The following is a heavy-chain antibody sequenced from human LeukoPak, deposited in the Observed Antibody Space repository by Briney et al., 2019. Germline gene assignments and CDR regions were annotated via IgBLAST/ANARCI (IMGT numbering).Heavy chain of an antibody. CDR3: ARASRHEDCGGDCYSTAY. Sequence: ASVKVSCKASGYTFTSYYMHWVRQAPGQGREWMGIINPSGGSTSYAQKFKGRVTMTKDTSTSTVYMELSSLRSEDTAVYYCARASRHEDCGGDCYSTAYWGQGTLVTVSS. V-gene: IGHV1-46*01. CDR2: INPSGGST. J-gene: IGHJ4*02. CDR1: GYTFTSYY. D-gene: IGHD2-21*02.